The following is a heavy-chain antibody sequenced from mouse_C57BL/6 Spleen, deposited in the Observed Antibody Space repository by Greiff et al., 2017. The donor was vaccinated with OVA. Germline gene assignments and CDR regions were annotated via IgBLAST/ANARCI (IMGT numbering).Heavy chain of an antibody. CDR3: ARGNWADAMDY. CDR2: ISDGGSYT. D-gene: IGHD4-1*01. J-gene: IGHJ4*01. CDR1: GFTFSSYA. V-gene: IGHV5-4*01. Sequence: EVQLVESGGGLVKPGGSLKLSCAASGFTFSSYAMYWVRQTPEKRLEWVATISDGGSYTYYPDNVKGRFTISRDNAKNNLYLQMSHLKSEDTAMYYCARGNWADAMDYWGQGTSVTVSS.